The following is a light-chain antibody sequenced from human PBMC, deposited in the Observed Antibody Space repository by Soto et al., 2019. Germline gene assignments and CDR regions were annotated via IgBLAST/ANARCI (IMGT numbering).Light chain of an antibody. CDR3: MQGTHWPIT. J-gene: IGKJ5*01. V-gene: IGKV2-30*02. CDR2: KVS. CDR1: QSLLHSDGIAY. Sequence: EVVMTQSQLSLPVTLGQPSSISCRSNQSLLHSDGIAYFSWFQQRPGRSPMRLIYKVSNRDSGVPARFSGSGSGTDFALKISRVEAEDVGVYYCMQGTHWPITFGQGTLLEIK.